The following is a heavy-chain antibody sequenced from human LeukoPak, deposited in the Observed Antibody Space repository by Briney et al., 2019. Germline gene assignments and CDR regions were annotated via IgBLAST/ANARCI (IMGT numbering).Heavy chain of an antibody. D-gene: IGHD2/OR15-2a*01. V-gene: IGHV3-53*01. J-gene: IGHJ4*02. Sequence: RGSLRLSCTASGFIASSNYMSWGRQAPGEGLEWVSLIYSGGSTYYADSVKGRFTISRDNSKNTLYLQMNSPRAEDTAVYYCAKDFQDSSTYTHFDYWGQGTLVTVSS. CDR2: IYSGGST. CDR1: GFIASSNY. CDR3: AKDFQDSSTYTHFDY.